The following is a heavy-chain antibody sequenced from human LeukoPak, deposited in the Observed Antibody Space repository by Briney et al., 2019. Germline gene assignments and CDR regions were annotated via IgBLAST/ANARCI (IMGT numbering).Heavy chain of an antibody. CDR1: GFTFSSYS. CDR3: ARDPHLSGWSDY. D-gene: IGHD6-19*01. J-gene: IGHJ4*02. CDR2: ISSQSTYI. Sequence: GGSLRLSCAASGFTFSSYSMSWVRQAPGKGLEWASSISSQSTYIYSADSLKGRFAISRDNAKNSLYLQMNSLRAEDTAVYYCARDPHLSGWSDYWGQGTLVTVSS. V-gene: IGHV3-21*01.